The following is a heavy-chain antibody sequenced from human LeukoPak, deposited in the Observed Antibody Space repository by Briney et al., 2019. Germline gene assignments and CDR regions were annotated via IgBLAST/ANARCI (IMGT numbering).Heavy chain of an antibody. V-gene: IGHV3-23*01. D-gene: IGHD3-9*01. CDR3: AKDGLYFDGSTHISYFDS. J-gene: IGHJ4*02. CDR2: ITYNGAAT. Sequence: GGSLRLSCAASGFSFGGYAMTWVRQAPGKGLEWVSSITYNGAATYSLDSVKARFTISRDNSRSTLYLQMDSLTAEDTALYYCAKDGLYFDGSTHISYFDSWGQGPLVAVSA. CDR1: GFSFGGYA.